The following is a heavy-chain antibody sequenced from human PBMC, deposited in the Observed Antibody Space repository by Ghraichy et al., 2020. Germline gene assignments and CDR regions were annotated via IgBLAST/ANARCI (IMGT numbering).Heavy chain of an antibody. CDR2: IYYSGST. V-gene: IGHV4-59*01. Sequence: SETLSLTCTVSGGSISSYYWSWIRQPPGKGLEWIGYIYYSGSTNYNPSLKSRVTISVDTSKNQFSLKLSSVTAADTAVYYCARGAYSNWGSWGVDYWGQGTLVTVSS. J-gene: IGHJ4*02. D-gene: IGHD7-27*01. CDR3: ARGAYSNWGSWGVDY. CDR1: GGSISSYY.